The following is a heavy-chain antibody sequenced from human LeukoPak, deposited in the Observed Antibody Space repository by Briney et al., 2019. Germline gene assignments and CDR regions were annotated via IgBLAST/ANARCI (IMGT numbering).Heavy chain of an antibody. Sequence: ALVKVSCKASGYIFTTYGISWVRQAPGQGLEWMGWISGYNDDTNYAQKLQGRVTMTTDTSTSTAYMELRSLTSDDTAVYYCARDHGFSGGSYFDTFDIWGRGTMVTVSS. CDR2: ISGYNDDT. V-gene: IGHV1-18*01. CDR1: GYIFTTYG. D-gene: IGHD1-26*01. J-gene: IGHJ3*02. CDR3: ARDHGFSGGSYFDTFDI.